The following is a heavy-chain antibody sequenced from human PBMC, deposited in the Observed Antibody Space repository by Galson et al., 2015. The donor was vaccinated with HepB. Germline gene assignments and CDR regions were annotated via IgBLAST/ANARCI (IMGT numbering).Heavy chain of an antibody. V-gene: IGHV1-3*01. Sequence: SVKVSCKASGYTFTSYTIQWVRQAPGQRLEWMGWINAGNGNTKYSQKLQGRATITRDTPASTAYMELRSLTSDDTAVYYCARDVVVGSSGYFVWGQGTLVTVSS. CDR1: GYTFTSYT. J-gene: IGHJ4*02. CDR3: ARDVVVGSSGYFV. D-gene: IGHD3-22*01. CDR2: INAGNGNT.